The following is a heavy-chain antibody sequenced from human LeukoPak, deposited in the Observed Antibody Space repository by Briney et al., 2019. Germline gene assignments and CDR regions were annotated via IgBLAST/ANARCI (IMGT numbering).Heavy chain of an antibody. CDR3: ARMGYYYDSSGYYSSYYYYYMDV. CDR1: GGSISSYY. J-gene: IGHJ6*03. CDR2: IYYSRST. D-gene: IGHD3-22*01. Sequence: SETLSLTCTVSGGSISSYYWSWIRQPPGKGLEWIGYIYYSRSTNYNPSLKSRVTISVDTSKNQFSLKLSSVTAADTAVYYCARMGYYYDSSGYYSSYYYYYMDVWGKGTTVTVSS. V-gene: IGHV4-59*01.